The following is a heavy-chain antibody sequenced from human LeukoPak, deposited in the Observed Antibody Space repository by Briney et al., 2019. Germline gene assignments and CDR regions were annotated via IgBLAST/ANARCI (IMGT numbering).Heavy chain of an antibody. J-gene: IGHJ4*02. CDR2: IKSKTDGGTT. CDR1: GFTFDDYG. Sequence: GGSLRLSCAASGFTFDDYGMSWVRQAPGKGLEWVGRIKSKTDGGTTDYAAPVKGRFTISRDDSKNTLYLQMNSLKTEDTAVYYCTPGVAGTAQNFDYWGQGTLVTVSS. D-gene: IGHD6-19*01. CDR3: TPGVAGTAQNFDY. V-gene: IGHV3-15*01.